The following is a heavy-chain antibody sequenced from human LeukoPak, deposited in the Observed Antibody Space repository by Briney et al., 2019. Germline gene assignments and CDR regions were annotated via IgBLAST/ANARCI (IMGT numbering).Heavy chain of an antibody. D-gene: IGHD2-2*01. Sequence: PGGSLRLSCAASGFGFSTHDMSWGRQAPGKGLEWVSSISSSSSYIYYADSVKGRFTISRDNAKNSMYLQMNSLRAEDTAVYYCTRDPGRCTSTSCYPDYWGQGTLVTVPS. CDR3: TRDPGRCTSTSCYPDY. J-gene: IGHJ4*02. V-gene: IGHV3-21*01. CDR2: ISSSSSYI. CDR1: GFGFSTHD.